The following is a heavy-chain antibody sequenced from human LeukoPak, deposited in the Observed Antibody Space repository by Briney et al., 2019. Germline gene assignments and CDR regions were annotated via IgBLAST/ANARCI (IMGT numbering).Heavy chain of an antibody. J-gene: IGHJ6*03. V-gene: IGHV5-51*01. CDR3: ARIGQQLVPSGYMDV. D-gene: IGHD6-13*01. Sequence: GESLKISCKGSGYSFTSYWIGWVRQMPGKGLEWMGIIYPGDSDTRYSPSFQGQVTISADKSISTAYLQWSSPKASDTAMYYCARIGQQLVPSGYMDVWGKGTTVTVSS. CDR2: IYPGDSDT. CDR1: GYSFTSYW.